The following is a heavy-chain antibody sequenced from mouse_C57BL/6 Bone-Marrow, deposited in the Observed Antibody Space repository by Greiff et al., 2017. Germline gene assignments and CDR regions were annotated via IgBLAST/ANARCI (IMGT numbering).Heavy chain of an antibody. CDR2: INPYNGGT. D-gene: IGHD2-10*01. J-gene: IGHJ3*01. Sequence: VQLQQSGPVLVKPGASVKMSCKASGYTFTDYYMNWVKQSHGKSLEWIGVINPYNGGTSYNQKFKGKATLTVDKSSSTAYMELNSLTSEDSAVYYCARTPPSYYGNLAWFAYWGQGTLVTVSA. V-gene: IGHV1-19*01. CDR1: GYTFTDYY. CDR3: ARTPPSYYGNLAWFAY.